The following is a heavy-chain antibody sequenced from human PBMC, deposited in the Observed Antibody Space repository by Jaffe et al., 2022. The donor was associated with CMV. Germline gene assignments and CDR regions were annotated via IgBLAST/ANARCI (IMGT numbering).Heavy chain of an antibody. CDR3: ARGVLHDIVVVPADDPHLNNWFDP. V-gene: IGHV4-34*01. CDR2: INHSGST. D-gene: IGHD2-2*01. Sequence: QVQLQQWGAGLLKPSETLSLTCAVYGGSFSGYYWSWIRQPPGKGLEWIGEINHSGSTNYNPSLKSRVTISVDTSKNQFSLKLSSVTAADTAVYYCARGVLHDIVVVPADDPHLNNWFDPWGQGTLVTVSS. CDR1: GGSFSGYY. J-gene: IGHJ5*02.